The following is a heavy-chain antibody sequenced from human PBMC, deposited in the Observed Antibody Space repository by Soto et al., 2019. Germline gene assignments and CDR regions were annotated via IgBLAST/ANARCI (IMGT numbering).Heavy chain of an antibody. CDR1: GFSLSTSGVG. CDR3: AHTIPPRIFDY. J-gene: IGHJ4*02. CDR2: IYWDDDK. V-gene: IGHV2-5*02. D-gene: IGHD2-2*02. Sequence: QITLKESGPPLVKPTQTLTLTCTFSGFSLSTSGVGVGWIRQPPGKALEYLALIYWDDDKRYSPSLESRLTXTXXTSKNQVVLTMTNMDPVDTATYYCAHTIPPRIFDYWGQGTLVTVSS.